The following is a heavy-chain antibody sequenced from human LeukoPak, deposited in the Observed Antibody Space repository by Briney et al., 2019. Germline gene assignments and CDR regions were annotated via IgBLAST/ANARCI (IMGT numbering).Heavy chain of an antibody. D-gene: IGHD3-10*01. CDR2: IYKSGST. CDR3: AKPSNYYGSATDAFDF. V-gene: IGHV4-61*09. J-gene: IGHJ3*01. CDR1: GGSISSGSYY. Sequence: SETLSLTCTVSGGSISSGSYYCSWIRQPAGKGLEWIGHIYKSGSTNYNPSLKSRVTISVDTSKNHFSLKLNSVTAADTAVYYCAKPSNYYGSATDAFDFWGQGTMVTVSS.